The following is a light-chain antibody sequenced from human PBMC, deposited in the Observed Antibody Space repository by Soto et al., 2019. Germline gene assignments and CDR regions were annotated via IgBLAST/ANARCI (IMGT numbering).Light chain of an antibody. J-gene: IGKJ2*01. CDR2: AAS. CDR3: QHHAYPFT. Sequence: IQLTQSPSSLSASVGDRVTITCRASQGISNYLAWYQQKPGKVPKLLIYAASTLQSGVPSRFSGSGSGTDFTLTISGLEPEDFAVYYCQHHAYPFTFAQGTRWIS. V-gene: IGKV1-27*01. CDR1: QGISNY.